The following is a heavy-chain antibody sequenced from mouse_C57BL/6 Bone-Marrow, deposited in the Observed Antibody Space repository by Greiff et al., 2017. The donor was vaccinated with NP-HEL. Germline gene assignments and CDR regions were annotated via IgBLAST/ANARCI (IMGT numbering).Heavy chain of an antibody. CDR1: GFNIKDDY. J-gene: IGHJ2*01. D-gene: IGHD3-1*01. V-gene: IGHV14-4*01. Sequence: EVQLKESGAELVRPGASVKLSCTASGFNIKDDYMHWVKQRPEQGLEWIGWIDPENGDTEYASKFQGKATITADTSSNTAYLQLSSLTSEDTAVYYCTTAPFDYWGQGTTLTVSS. CDR2: IDPENGDT. CDR3: TTAPFDY.